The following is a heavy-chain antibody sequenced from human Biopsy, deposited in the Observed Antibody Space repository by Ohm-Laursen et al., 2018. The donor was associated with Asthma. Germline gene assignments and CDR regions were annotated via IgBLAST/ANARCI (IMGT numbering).Heavy chain of an antibody. CDR3: ARGDSSGWSHYYFDY. Sequence: SLRLSCAASGFTLTTYAIHWVRQAPGKGLEWVAVISYDGSKRHSADSVRGRFTISRDFSKNTLHLQMHSLRVEDTAVYYCARGDSSGWSHYYFDYWGQGTLVTVSS. D-gene: IGHD6-19*01. CDR1: GFTLTTYA. J-gene: IGHJ4*02. CDR2: ISYDGSKR. V-gene: IGHV3-30*03.